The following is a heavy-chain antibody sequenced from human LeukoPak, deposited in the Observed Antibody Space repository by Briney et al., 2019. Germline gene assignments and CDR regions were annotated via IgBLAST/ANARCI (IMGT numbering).Heavy chain of an antibody. D-gene: IGHD3-3*01. CDR3: ARDSRITIFGVVIEPGMDV. CDR2: ISSSSSYI. CDR1: GFTFSSYA. Sequence: PGGSLRLSCAASGFTFSSYAMSWVRQAPGKGLEWVSSISSSSSYIYYADSVKGRFTISRDNAKNSLYLQMNSLRAEDTAVYYCARDSRITIFGVVIEPGMDVWGQGTTVTVSS. J-gene: IGHJ6*02. V-gene: IGHV3-21*01.